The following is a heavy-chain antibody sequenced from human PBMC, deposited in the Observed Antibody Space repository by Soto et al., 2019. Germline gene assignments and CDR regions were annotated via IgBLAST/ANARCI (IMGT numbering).Heavy chain of an antibody. V-gene: IGHV1-2*04. CDR1: GYTFTGYY. Sequence: QVQLVQSGAEVKKPGASVKVSCKASGYTFTGYYMHWVRQAPGQGLEWMGWINPNSGGTNYAQKFQGWVTMTRDTSISTAYMELSRLRSDDTAVYYCARDPMNYSGYDYYFDYWGQGTLVTVSS. CDR2: INPNSGGT. D-gene: IGHD5-12*01. CDR3: ARDPMNYSGYDYYFDY. J-gene: IGHJ4*02.